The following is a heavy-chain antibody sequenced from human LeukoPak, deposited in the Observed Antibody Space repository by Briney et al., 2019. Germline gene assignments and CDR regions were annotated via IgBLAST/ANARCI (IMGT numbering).Heavy chain of an antibody. CDR1: GGSISSGGYY. D-gene: IGHD5-18*01. V-gene: IGHV4-31*03. CDR3: ARHLHYSYGQYYFDY. J-gene: IGHJ4*02. Sequence: SETLSLTCTVSGGSISSGGYYWSWIRQHPGKGLEWIGYIYYGGSTYYNPSLKSRVTISVDTSKNQFSLKLSSVTAADTAVYYCARHLHYSYGQYYFDYWGQGTLVTVSS. CDR2: IYYGGST.